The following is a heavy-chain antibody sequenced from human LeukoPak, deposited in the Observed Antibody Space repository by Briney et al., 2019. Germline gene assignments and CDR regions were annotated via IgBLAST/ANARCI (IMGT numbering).Heavy chain of an antibody. V-gene: IGHV1-24*01. D-gene: IGHD5-12*01. J-gene: IGHJ2*01. CDR2: FEPEDGEA. CDR3: SHLHRGGGYRSFEF. Sequence: ASVKVSCKVSGNTLTEVSMDWVRQAPGKGLGWMGGFEPEDGEAIYAQNFRGRVSMTEDTSTDTVYLELSSLRSDDTAVYFCSHLHRGGGYRSFEFWGRGTLVTVS. CDR1: GNTLTEVS.